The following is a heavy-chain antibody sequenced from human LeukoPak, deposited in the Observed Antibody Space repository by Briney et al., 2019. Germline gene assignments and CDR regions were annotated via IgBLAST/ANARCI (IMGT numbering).Heavy chain of an antibody. CDR2: INHSGIN. CDR1: GGSFSGYS. CDR3: AKKKVDVVGNQYYYYYGLDV. V-gene: IGHV4-34*01. Sequence: RPSETLSLTCAFYGGSFSGYSLTWIRQPPGKGLEWIGEINHSGINHFNPSLKSRVTISADTSKKQVFLNLSAVTAADTAVYYCAKKKVDVVGNQYYYYYGLDVWGQGTTVTVSS. D-gene: IGHD2-21*01. J-gene: IGHJ6*02.